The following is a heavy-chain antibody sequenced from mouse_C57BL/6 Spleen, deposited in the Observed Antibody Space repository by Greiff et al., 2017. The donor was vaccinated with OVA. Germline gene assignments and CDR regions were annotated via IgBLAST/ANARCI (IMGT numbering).Heavy chain of an antibody. J-gene: IGHJ4*01. D-gene: IGHD4-1*01. CDR2: LYPGDGDT. CDR3: ARDELGGNYYAMDY. CDR1: GYAFSSYW. Sequence: QVQLQQSGAELVKPGASVKISCKASGYAFSSYWMNWVKQRPGKGLEWIGQLYPGDGDTNFNGKFKGKATLTADKSSSTAYMQLRSLTSEDSAVYFCARDELGGNYYAMDYWGQGTSVTVSS. V-gene: IGHV1-80*01.